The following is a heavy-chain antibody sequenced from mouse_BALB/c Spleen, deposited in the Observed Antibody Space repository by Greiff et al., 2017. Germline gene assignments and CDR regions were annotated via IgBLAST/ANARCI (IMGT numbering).Heavy chain of an antibody. CDR3: ARGATATAY. Sequence: QVQLQQPGAELVKPGASVKLSCKASGYTFTSYWMHWVKQRHGQGLEWIGEINPSNGRTNYNEKFKSKATLTVDKSSSTAYMQLSSLTSEDSAVYYCARGATATAYWGQGTLVTVSA. D-gene: IGHD1-2*01. J-gene: IGHJ3*01. CDR1: GYTFTSYW. V-gene: IGHV1S81*02. CDR2: INPSNGRT.